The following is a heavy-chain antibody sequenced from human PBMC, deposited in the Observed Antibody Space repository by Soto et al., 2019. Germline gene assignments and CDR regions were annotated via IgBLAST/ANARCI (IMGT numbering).Heavy chain of an antibody. D-gene: IGHD1-1*01. CDR3: AKDLRTRWILGNFDS. J-gene: IGHJ4*02. Sequence: SETLSLTCTVSGGSISSYYWSWIRQPPGKGLEWIGYIYYSGSTNYNPSLKSRVTISVDTSKNQFSLKLSSVTAADTAFYFCAKDLRTRWILGNFDSWGQGTLVTVSS. CDR2: IYYSGST. CDR1: GGSISSYY. V-gene: IGHV4-59*01.